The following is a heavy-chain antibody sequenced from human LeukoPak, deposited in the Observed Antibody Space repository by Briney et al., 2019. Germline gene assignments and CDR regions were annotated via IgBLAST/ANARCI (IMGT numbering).Heavy chain of an antibody. CDR2: IIPIFGTA. V-gene: IGHV1-69*13. CDR3: ARGAPSLRYFDWSTINWFDP. D-gene: IGHD3-9*01. CDR1: GGTFSSYA. J-gene: IGHJ5*02. Sequence: GASVTVSCKASGGTFSSYAISWVRQAPGQGLEWMGGIIPIFGTANCAQKFQGRVTITADESTSTAYMELSSLRSEDTAVYYCARGAPSLRYFDWSTINWFDPWGQGTLVTVSS.